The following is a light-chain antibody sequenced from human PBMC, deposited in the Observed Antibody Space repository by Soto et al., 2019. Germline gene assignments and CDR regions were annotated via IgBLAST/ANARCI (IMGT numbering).Light chain of an antibody. J-gene: IGKJ1*01. V-gene: IGKV3-20*01. CDR3: QQYGDSPRT. CDR2: GTS. CDR1: QSISSSY. Sequence: EIVLTQSPGTLSLSPGERVTLSCRASQSISSSYLAWYQHKPGQAPRLLMYGTSSRATGIPDRFSSSGSGTDFTLTISRLEPEDFAVYYCQQYGDSPRTFGQGTKVDIK.